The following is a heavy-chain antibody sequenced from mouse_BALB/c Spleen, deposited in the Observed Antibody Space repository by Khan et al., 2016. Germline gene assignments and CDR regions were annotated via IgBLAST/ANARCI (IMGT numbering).Heavy chain of an antibody. CDR2: ISSGGNYT. Sequence: EVELVESGGGLVKPGGSLKLSCAASGFTFSSYTMSWVRQTPEKRLEWVATISSGGNYTYYPDTVKGRFTISRDNAKNTLYLQMSSLKSEVTAMYYCTRDSSGGFAYWGQGTLVTVSA. D-gene: IGHD3-1*01. J-gene: IGHJ3*01. CDR1: GFTFSSYT. V-gene: IGHV5-6-4*01. CDR3: TRDSSGGFAY.